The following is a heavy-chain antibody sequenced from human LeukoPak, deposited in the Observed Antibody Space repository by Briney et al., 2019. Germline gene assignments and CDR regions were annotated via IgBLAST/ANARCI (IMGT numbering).Heavy chain of an antibody. J-gene: IGHJ4*02. CDR1: GFTFSSYW. V-gene: IGHV3-7*01. CDR2: IKQDGSEK. D-gene: IGHD3-10*01. Sequence: GGSLRLSCAASGFTFSSYWMSWVRQAPGTGLEWVANIKQDGSEKYYVDSVKGRFTISRDNAKSSLFLQMNSLRAEDTAVYYCARDYYASGSYYSGPVDYWGQGTLVTVYS. CDR3: ARDYYASGSYYSGPVDY.